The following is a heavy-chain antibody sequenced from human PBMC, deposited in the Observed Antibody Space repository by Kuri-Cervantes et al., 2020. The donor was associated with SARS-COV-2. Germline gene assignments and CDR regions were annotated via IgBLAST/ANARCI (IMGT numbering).Heavy chain of an antibody. D-gene: IGHD3-3*01. CDR1: GGTFSSYA. V-gene: IGHV1-8*02. J-gene: IGHJ3*02. Sequence: ASVKVSCKASGGTFSSYAISWVRQAPGQGLEWMGWLNPDTGNTGNAKEFQGRVTMTRNTSISTAYMELSSLRSEDTAVYYCVLRYAFDIWGQGTMVTVSS. CDR3: VLRYAFDI. CDR2: LNPDTGNT.